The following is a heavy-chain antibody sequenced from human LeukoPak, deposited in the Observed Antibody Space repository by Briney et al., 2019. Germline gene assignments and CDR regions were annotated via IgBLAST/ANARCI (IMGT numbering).Heavy chain of an antibody. J-gene: IGHJ4*02. V-gene: IGHV3-33*06. D-gene: IGHD5-18*01. CDR1: GFTFSSYG. CDR3: AKGHSYGFPYYFDY. CDR2: IWNDASHD. Sequence: GGSLRLSCAASGFTFSSYGMHWVRQAPGKGLEWVAVIWNDASHDNYVDSVKGRFTISRDNSKNTLYLQMNSLRAEDTAVYYCAKGHSYGFPYYFDYWGQGTLVTVSS.